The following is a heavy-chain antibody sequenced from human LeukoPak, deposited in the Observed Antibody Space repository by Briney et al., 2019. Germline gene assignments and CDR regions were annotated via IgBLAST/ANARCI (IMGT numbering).Heavy chain of an antibody. J-gene: IGHJ5*02. D-gene: IGHD3-10*01. Sequence: ASVKVSCKASGYTFTSYDINWVRQATGQGLEWMGWINPNSGGTNYAQKFQGRVTMTRDTSISTAYMELSRLRSDDTAVYYCAREGYGSGSSPPNWFDPWGQGTLVTVSS. CDR2: INPNSGGT. CDR1: GYTFTSYD. V-gene: IGHV1-2*02. CDR3: AREGYGSGSSPPNWFDP.